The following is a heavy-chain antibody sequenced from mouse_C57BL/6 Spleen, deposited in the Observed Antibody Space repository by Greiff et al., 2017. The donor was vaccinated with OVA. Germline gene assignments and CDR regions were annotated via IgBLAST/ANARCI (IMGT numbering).Heavy chain of an antibody. CDR2: IHPNSGST. Sequence: QVQLQQSGAELVKPGASVKLSCKASGYTFTSYWMHWVKQRPGQGLEWIGMIHPNSGSTNYNEKFKSKATLTVDKSSSTAYMQLSSLTSEDSAVYYCARGDYGSGFDYWGQGTTLTVSS. D-gene: IGHD1-1*01. CDR1: GYTFTSYW. CDR3: ARGDYGSGFDY. J-gene: IGHJ2*01. V-gene: IGHV1-64*01.